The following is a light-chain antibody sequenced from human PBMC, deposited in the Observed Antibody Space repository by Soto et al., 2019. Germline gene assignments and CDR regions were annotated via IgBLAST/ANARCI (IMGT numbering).Light chain of an antibody. CDR3: QHYDNYSPMWT. Sequence: DIQLAQSPSTLSASVGDRIIITCRATQSINWLAWYQQKPGKAPKLLIFEASRLESGVPSRFSGSGSGTAFTITSSSLQPDDFGTYSCQHYDNYSPMWTFGQGTKVDVK. CDR2: EAS. CDR1: QSINW. V-gene: IGKV1-5*03. J-gene: IGKJ1*01.